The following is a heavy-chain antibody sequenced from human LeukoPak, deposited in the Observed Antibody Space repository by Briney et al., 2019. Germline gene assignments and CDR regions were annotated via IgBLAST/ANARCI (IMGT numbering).Heavy chain of an antibody. V-gene: IGHV4-34*01. D-gene: IGHD4-17*01. CDR1: GGSFSGYY. J-gene: IGHJ4*02. CDR3: ARGGHDYGDYHLDY. Sequence: SETLSLTCAVYGGSFSGYYWSWIRQPPGKGLEWIGEINHSGSTNYNPSLTSRVTISVDTSKNQFSLELSSVTAADTAVYYCARGGHDYGDYHLDYWGQGTLVTVSS. CDR2: INHSGST.